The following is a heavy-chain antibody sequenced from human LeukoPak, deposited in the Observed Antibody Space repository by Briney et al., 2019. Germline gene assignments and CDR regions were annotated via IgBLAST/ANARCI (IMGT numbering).Heavy chain of an antibody. D-gene: IGHD3-3*01. CDR1: GFTFSSSG. CDR3: ARDYDFWSGYLDY. CDR2: ISNDGRNQ. J-gene: IGHJ4*02. V-gene: IGHV3-30*03. Sequence: GGSLRLSCAASGFTFSSSGIHWVRQAPGKGLGWVAVISNDGRNQYYAESVKGRFTISRDNSKNTLYLQMNSLRAEDTAVYYCARDYDFWSGYLDYWGQGTLVTVSS.